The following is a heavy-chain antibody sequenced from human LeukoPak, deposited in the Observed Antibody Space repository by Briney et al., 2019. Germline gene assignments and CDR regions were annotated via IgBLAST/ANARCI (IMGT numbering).Heavy chain of an antibody. CDR3: ARDLKDPFQYYFDY. CDR1: GFTFSNYA. V-gene: IGHV3-30-3*01. J-gene: IGHJ4*02. CDR2: ISYDGSNK. Sequence: PGGSLRLSCAASGFTFSNYAMNWVRQAPGKGLEWVAVISYDGSNKYYADSVKGRFTISRDNSKNTLYLQMNSLRAEDTAVYYCARDLKDPFQYYFDYWGQGTLVTVSS.